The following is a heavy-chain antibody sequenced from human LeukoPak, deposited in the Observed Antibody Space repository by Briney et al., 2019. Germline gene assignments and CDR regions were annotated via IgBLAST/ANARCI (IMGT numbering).Heavy chain of an antibody. CDR2: IRYDGSNK. Sequence: GGSLRLSCAASGFTFSSYGMHWVRQAPGKGLEWVAFIRYDGSNKYYADSVKGRFTISRDNSKNTLYLQMNSLRAEDTAVYYCARDGIQLWPGPYYYGMDVWGQGTTVTVSS. V-gene: IGHV3-30*02. CDR1: GFTFSSYG. CDR3: ARDGIQLWPGPYYYGMDV. D-gene: IGHD5-18*01. J-gene: IGHJ6*02.